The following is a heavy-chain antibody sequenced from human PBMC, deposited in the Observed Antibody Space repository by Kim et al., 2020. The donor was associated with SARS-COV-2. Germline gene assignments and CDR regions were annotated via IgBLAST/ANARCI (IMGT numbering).Heavy chain of an antibody. CDR2: K. Sequence: KRYSPSLKNRLTITKDTSKNQVVLKMTNMDPVDTATYYCAHSNVAVTAFDYWSQGTLVTVS. D-gene: IGHD2-21*02. J-gene: IGHJ4*02. CDR3: AHSNVAVTAFDY. V-gene: IGHV2-5*01.